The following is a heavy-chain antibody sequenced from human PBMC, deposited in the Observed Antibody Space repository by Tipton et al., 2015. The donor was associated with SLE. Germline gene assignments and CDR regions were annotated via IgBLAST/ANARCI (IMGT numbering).Heavy chain of an antibody. V-gene: IGHV3-66*01. CDR1: GFTVTSNY. Sequence: SLRLSCAASGFTVTSNYMSWVRQAPGKGLEWVSVIYSGGSTYYADSVTGRFTISRDNSKNTLHLQMHSLRTEDTAVYYCARDRGAYCGGGSCRGVANYWGQGTLVTVSS. J-gene: IGHJ4*02. CDR3: ARDRGAYCGGGSCRGVANY. D-gene: IGHD2-15*01. CDR2: IYSGGST.